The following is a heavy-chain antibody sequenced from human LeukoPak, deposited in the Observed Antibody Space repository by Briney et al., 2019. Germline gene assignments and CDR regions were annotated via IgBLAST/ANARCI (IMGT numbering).Heavy chain of an antibody. D-gene: IGHD3-3*01. CDR3: ARVGYDSWSGYYRPAFDI. J-gene: IGHJ3*02. Sequence: SETLSLTCTVSGYSISSGYYWGWIRQPPGKGLEWIGSIYHSGSTYYNPSLKSRVTISVDTSKNQFSLKLSSVTAADTAVYYCARVGYDSWSGYYRPAFDIWGQGTMVTVSS. V-gene: IGHV4-38-2*02. CDR1: GYSISSGYY. CDR2: IYHSGST.